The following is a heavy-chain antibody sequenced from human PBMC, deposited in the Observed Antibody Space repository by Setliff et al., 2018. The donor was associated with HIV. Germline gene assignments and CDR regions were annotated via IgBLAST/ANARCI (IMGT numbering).Heavy chain of an antibody. V-gene: IGHV4-4*09. Sequence: LSLTCTVSGGSISSYCWNRIRQPPGKGLEWIGYIFASGSSLYNPSLQSRVSITIDTSKDQFSLKLSSVTAADTAVYYCARRIDNSGSLPAKNWFDTWGQGRLVTVSS. D-gene: IGHD3-10*01. CDR3: ARRIDNSGSLPAKNWFDT. J-gene: IGHJ5*02. CDR1: GGSISSYC. CDR2: IFASGSS.